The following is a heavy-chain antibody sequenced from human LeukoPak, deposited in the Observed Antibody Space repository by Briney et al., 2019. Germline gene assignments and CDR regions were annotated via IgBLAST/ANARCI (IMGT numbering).Heavy chain of an antibody. CDR3: AKDYYNILTGYYKGHYFDY. J-gene: IGHJ4*02. CDR1: GFTFRRYG. Sequence: GGSLRLSCAASGFTFRRYGMSWVRQAPGKGLEWVSAISGSGGSTYYGDSVKGRFTISRDNSKNTLYLQMNSLRAEDTAVYYCAKDYYNILTGYYKGHYFDYWGQGTLVTVSS. CDR2: ISGSGGST. V-gene: IGHV3-23*01. D-gene: IGHD3-9*01.